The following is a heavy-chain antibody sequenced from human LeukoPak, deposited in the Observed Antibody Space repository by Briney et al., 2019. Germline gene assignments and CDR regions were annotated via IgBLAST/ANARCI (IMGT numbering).Heavy chain of an antibody. D-gene: IGHD6-13*01. CDR3: TCPLAAAGNFWYFDL. CDR2: IRSKTYGGTT. CDR1: GFTLSDYA. J-gene: IGHJ2*01. Sequence: KPGGSLRLSCTASGFTLSDYAMSWFRQAPGKGLEWVGFIRSKTYGGTTDYAASVKDRFTISRDDSESIGYLQMNSLKTEDTAVYYCTCPLAAAGNFWYFDLWGRGSLVTVSS. V-gene: IGHV3-49*05.